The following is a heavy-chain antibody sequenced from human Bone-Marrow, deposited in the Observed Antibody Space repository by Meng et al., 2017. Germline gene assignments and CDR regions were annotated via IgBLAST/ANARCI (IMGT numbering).Heavy chain of an antibody. CDR3: ARVYCGGDCPFD. J-gene: IGHJ4*02. V-gene: IGHV4-4*07. CDR2: IYYSGST. D-gene: IGHD2-21*02. Sequence: SETLSLTCTVSGGSISSYYWSWIRQPAGKGLEWIGSIYYSGSTYYNPSLKSRVTISVDTSKNQFSLKLSSVTAADTAVYYCARVYCGGDCPFDWGQGTLVTVSS. CDR1: GGSISSYY.